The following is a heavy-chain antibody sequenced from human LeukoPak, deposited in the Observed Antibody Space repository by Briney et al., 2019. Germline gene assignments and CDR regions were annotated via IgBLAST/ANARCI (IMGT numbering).Heavy chain of an antibody. V-gene: IGHV4-61*02. CDR3: ASMPYDFWSSKIYYYMDV. D-gene: IGHD3-3*01. CDR1: GGSISSGSYY. CDR2: IYTSGST. J-gene: IGHJ6*03. Sequence: SETLSLTCTVSGGSISSGSYYWSWIRQPAGKGLESIGRIYTSGSTNYNPSLKSRVTISVDTSKNQFSLKLSSVTAADTAVYYCASMPYDFWSSKIYYYMDVWGKGTTVTVSS.